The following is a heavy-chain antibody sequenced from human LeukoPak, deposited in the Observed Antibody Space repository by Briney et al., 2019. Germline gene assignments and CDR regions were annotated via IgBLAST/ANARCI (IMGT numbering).Heavy chain of an antibody. CDR3: AKLTVATFRSLFDS. Sequence: GRSLRLSCVASGFIFSSYAITWGRQTPGKGLECVSGISGRADSTSYADSVKGGFTISRDNPKNTLYLQMNSLRADDTAVYYCAKLTVATFRSLFDSWGQGALVAVSS. CDR1: GFIFSSYA. D-gene: IGHD5-12*01. CDR2: ISGRADST. V-gene: IGHV3-23*01. J-gene: IGHJ4*02.